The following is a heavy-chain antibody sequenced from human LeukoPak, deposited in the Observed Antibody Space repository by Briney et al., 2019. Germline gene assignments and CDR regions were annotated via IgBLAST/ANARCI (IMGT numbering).Heavy chain of an antibody. CDR1: GGSISSGGYH. D-gene: IGHD4-17*01. CDR3: ARSDYGGDPTYDAFDI. Sequence: PSETLSLTCTVSGGSISSGGYHWSWIRQHPGKGLEWIGYIYYSGSTYYNPSLKSRVTISVDTSKNQFSLRLSSVTAADTAVYYCARSDYGGDPTYDAFDIWGQGTMVTVSS. CDR2: IYYSGST. V-gene: IGHV4-31*03. J-gene: IGHJ3*02.